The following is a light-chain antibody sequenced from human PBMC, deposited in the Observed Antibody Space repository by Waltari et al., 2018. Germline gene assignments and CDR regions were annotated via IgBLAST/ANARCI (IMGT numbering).Light chain of an antibody. V-gene: IGLV1-40*01. CDR1: RSNIGAGNA. Sequence: QSVLTQPPSVSGAPGQRVTISCTGSRSNIGAGNAVHWYQQFPGRAPKLLIYGNSNRPSGVPDRFSGSKSGTSASLAITGLQAEDEADYYCQSYDSSGSGVFGGGTKLTVL. J-gene: IGLJ3*02. CDR3: QSYDSSGSGV. CDR2: GNS.